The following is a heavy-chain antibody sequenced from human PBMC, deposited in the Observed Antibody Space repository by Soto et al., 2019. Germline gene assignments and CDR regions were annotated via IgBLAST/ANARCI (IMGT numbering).Heavy chain of an antibody. V-gene: IGHV1-18*01. CDR3: ARDSPPADY. J-gene: IGHJ4*02. Sequence: QVQLVQSGAEVKKPGASVKVSCKASGYTFSTYGLSWVRQAPGQGLEWMGWISAYNGNTNYAQKHQGRAIMTTDTSPSTAHMEPRSLRSDDTAVYYCARDSPPADYWGQGTLVTVSS. CDR1: GYTFSTYG. CDR2: ISAYNGNT.